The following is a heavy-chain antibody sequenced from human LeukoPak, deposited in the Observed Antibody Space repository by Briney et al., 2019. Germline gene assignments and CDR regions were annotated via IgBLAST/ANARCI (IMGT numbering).Heavy chain of an antibody. Sequence: WASVKVSCKASGYTFTSYGFSWVRQAPGQGLEWMGWISAYNGDTKYALNLQGRVTMTTDASTSTAYMELRSLRSDDTAVYYCARQLRWDQYYFDYWGQGTLVTVSS. D-gene: IGHD4-23*01. J-gene: IGHJ4*02. CDR3: ARQLRWDQYYFDY. CDR1: GYTFTSYG. V-gene: IGHV1-18*01. CDR2: ISAYNGDT.